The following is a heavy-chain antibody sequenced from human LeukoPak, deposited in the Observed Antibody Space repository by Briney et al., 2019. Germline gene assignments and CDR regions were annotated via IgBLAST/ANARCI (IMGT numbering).Heavy chain of an antibody. J-gene: IGHJ4*02. CDR3: AKAARLGPSHFDY. Sequence: GGSLRLSCAASGFTFTTYCMHWVRQAPGKGLDWVAVIWFDGNNKFYADSVKGRFTVSRDNSKNTLYLHMNSLRGEDTAVCYCAKAARLGPSHFDYWGRGTLVTVSS. CDR1: GFTFTTYC. CDR2: IWFDGNNK. V-gene: IGHV3-33*06. D-gene: IGHD6-25*01.